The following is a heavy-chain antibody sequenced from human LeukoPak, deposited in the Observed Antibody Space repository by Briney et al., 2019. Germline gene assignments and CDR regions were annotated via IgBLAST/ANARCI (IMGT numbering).Heavy chain of an antibody. J-gene: IGHJ4*02. CDR2: IYYSGST. CDR1: GFTFSSYG. D-gene: IGHD1-26*01. V-gene: IGHV4-59*01. CDR3: ARYVRNSGTFYLDY. Sequence: GSLRLSCAASGFTFSSYGMTWVRQAPGKGLEWIGYIYYSGSTNYNPSLESRVSMSLDTSKTQFSLNLRSVTAADTAVYYCARYVRNSGTFYLDYWGQGTLVTVSS.